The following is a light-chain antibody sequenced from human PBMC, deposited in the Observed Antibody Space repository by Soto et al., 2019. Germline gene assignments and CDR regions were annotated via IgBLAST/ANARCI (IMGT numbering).Light chain of an antibody. CDR1: QSVSSN. J-gene: IGKJ1*01. Sequence: GMTKSACTLSVSTGERVTLSCRASQSVSSNLAWYQQRPGQTPRVIIYDTSTRAADIPARFSGSGYGTYFTLTISSLQSEDFAVYYCQQYNNWPQTFGQGTKVDIK. CDR2: DTS. V-gene: IGKV3-15*01. CDR3: QQYNNWPQT.